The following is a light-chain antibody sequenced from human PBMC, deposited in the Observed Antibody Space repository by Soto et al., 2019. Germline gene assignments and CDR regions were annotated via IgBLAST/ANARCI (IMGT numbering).Light chain of an antibody. CDR3: QQASSFPHT. CDR2: AAS. Sequence: DIQMTQSPSTVSASVGDRVTITCRASQPISSWLAWFRQRPGKAPELLIYAASTLHSGVPSRFSGSGSGTDFALPISGLQPEDFATYYCQQASSFPHTFGQGTRVDIK. CDR1: QPISSW. V-gene: IGKV1-12*01. J-gene: IGKJ2*01.